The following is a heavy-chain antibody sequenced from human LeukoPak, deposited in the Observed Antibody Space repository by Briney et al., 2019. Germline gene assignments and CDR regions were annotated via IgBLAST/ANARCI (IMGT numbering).Heavy chain of an antibody. V-gene: IGHV5-51*01. CDR2: NYPGDSDT. CDR1: GYSFTSYW. Sequence: GESLKISCKGSGYSFTSYWIGWVRQMPGKGLEWMGINYPGDSDTRYSPSFQGQVTISADKSISIAYLQWSSLKASDTAMYYCARRHPSGWGELDYWGRGTLVTVSS. J-gene: IGHJ4*02. CDR3: ARRHPSGWGELDY. D-gene: IGHD6-19*01.